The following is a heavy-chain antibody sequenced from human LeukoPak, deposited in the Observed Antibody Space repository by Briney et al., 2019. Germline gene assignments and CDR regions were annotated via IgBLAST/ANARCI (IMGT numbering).Heavy chain of an antibody. J-gene: IGHJ4*02. V-gene: IGHV4-39*07. D-gene: IGHD3-22*01. CDR2: IYYSGST. Sequence: SSETLSLTCTVSGGSISSYYWGWIRQPPGKGLEWIGSIYYSGSTYYNPSLKSRVTISVDTSRNQFSLKLSSVTAADTAVYYCARDPYYYDSSGYYYFDYWGQGTLVTVSS. CDR3: ARDPYYYDSSGYYYFDY. CDR1: GGSISSYY.